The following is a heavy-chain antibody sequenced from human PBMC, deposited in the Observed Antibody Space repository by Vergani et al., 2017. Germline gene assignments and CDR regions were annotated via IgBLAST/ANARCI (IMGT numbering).Heavy chain of an antibody. CDR2: IIPILGIA. Sequence: QVQLVQSGAELKKPGSSVKVSCKASGGTFSSYTISWVRQAPGQGLEWMGRIIPILGIANYAQKFQGRVTITADKSTSTAYMELSSLRSEDTAVYYCARALGGIVVVTAFDYWGQGTLVTVSS. CDR3: ARALGGIVVVTAFDY. D-gene: IGHD2-21*02. V-gene: IGHV1-69*02. CDR1: GGTFSSYT. J-gene: IGHJ4*02.